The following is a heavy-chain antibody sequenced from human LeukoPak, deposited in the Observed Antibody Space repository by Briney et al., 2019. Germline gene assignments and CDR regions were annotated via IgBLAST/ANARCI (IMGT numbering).Heavy chain of an antibody. Sequence: PGGSLRLSCAASGFTVSTNYMHWVRQAPGKGLEWVSVIYSGGTTNYADSVKGRFTISRDTSMNTLYLQMNSLRTEDTAVYYCARDTSGIRARSDAFDIWGQGTVVTVSS. J-gene: IGHJ3*02. D-gene: IGHD2/OR15-2a*01. CDR2: IYSGGTT. CDR1: GFTVSTNY. CDR3: ARDTSGIRARSDAFDI. V-gene: IGHV3-53*01.